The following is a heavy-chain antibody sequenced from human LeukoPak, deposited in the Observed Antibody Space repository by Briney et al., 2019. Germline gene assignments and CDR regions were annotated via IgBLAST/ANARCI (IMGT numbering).Heavy chain of an antibody. J-gene: IGHJ6*02. CDR2: IYYSGST. CDR1: GGSISSSSYY. CDR3: ATGQGRGYYYYGMDV. Sequence: SETLSLTCTVSGGSISSSSYYWGWIRQPPGKGLEWIGSIYYSGSTYYNPSLKSRVTISVDTSKNQFSLKLSSVTAADTAVYYCATGQGRGYYYYGMDVWGQGTTVTVSS. V-gene: IGHV4-39*01.